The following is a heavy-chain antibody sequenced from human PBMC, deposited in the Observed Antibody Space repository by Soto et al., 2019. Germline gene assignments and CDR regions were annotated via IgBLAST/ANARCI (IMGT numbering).Heavy chain of an antibody. V-gene: IGHV1-8*01. CDR2: MNPNSGNT. D-gene: IGHD3-10*01. CDR3: ARARRFARTYYFDY. CDR1: GYTFTSYD. J-gene: IGHJ4*02. Sequence: GASVKVSCKASGYTFTSYDINWVRQATGQGLEWMGWMNPNSGNTGYARKFQGRVTMTRNTSISTAYMELSSLRSEDTAVYYCARARRFARTYYFDYWGQGTLVTVSS.